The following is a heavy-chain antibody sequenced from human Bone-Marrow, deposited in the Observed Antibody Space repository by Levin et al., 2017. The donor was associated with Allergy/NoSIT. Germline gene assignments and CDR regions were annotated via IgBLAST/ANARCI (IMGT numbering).Heavy chain of an antibody. CDR3: ASRVTISGVGYYFNY. J-gene: IGHJ4*02. Sequence: GGSLRLSCVGTGFSFSSHSMNWVRQAPGKGLEWISYISPSSGTRDYSDSVKGRFTVSRDNFQKSVSLEMTNVRVDATAVYYCASRVTISGVGYYFNYWGLGTLVTVSA. D-gene: IGHD3-3*01. CDR2: ISPSSGTR. V-gene: IGHV3-48*04. CDR1: GFSFSSHS.